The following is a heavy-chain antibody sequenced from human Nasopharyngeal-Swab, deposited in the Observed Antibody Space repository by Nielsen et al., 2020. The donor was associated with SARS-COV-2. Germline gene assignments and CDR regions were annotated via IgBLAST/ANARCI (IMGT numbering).Heavy chain of an antibody. Sequence: RQATGKGLEWIGYIYYSGSTNYNPSLKSRVTISVDTSKNQFSLKLSSVTAADTAVYYCARGTTIFGVVITPFDYWGQGTLVTVSS. CDR2: IYYSGST. J-gene: IGHJ4*02. CDR3: ARGTTIFGVVITPFDY. V-gene: IGHV4-59*01. D-gene: IGHD3-3*01.